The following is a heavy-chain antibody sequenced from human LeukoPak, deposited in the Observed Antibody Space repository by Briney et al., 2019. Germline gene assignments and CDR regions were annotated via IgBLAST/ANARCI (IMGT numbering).Heavy chain of an antibody. D-gene: IGHD6-13*01. CDR3: ASRLAAAGTFDI. Sequence: SETLSLTCTVSGGSISSYYWSWIRQPAGKGLEWIGYIYYSGSTNYNPSLKSRVTISVDTSKNQFSLKLTSVSAADTAVYYCASRLAAAGTFDIWGQGTMVTVSS. CDR2: IYYSGST. V-gene: IGHV4-59*01. J-gene: IGHJ3*02. CDR1: GGSISSYY.